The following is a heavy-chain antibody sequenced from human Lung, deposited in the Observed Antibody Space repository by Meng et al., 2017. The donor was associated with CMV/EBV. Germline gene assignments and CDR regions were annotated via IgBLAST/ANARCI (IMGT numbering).Heavy chain of an antibody. CDR2: ISSSSSYI. CDR1: GFTFSSYS. CDR3: ARDPPDWNYPRSYAFDI. Sequence: GESLKISCAASGFTFSSYSMNWVRQAPGKGLEWVSSISSSSSYIYYADSVKGRFTISRDNAKNSLYLQMNSLRAEDTAVYYCARDPPDWNYPRSYAFDIWXQGKXVTV. D-gene: IGHD1-7*01. J-gene: IGHJ3*02. V-gene: IGHV3-21*01.